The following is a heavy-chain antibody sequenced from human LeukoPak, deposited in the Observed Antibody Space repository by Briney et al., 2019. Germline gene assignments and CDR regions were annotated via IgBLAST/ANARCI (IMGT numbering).Heavy chain of an antibody. CDR2: ISSSSSFI. D-gene: IGHD6-13*01. CDR3: ARVIAAAGNWFDP. CDR1: GFTFSSYS. V-gene: IGHV3-21*01. Sequence: GGSLRLSCAASGFTFSSYSMNWVRQAPGKGLEWVSSISSSSSFIYCADSVKGRFTISRDNAKNSLYLQMNSLRAEDTAVYYCARVIAAAGNWFDPWGQGTLVTVSS. J-gene: IGHJ5*02.